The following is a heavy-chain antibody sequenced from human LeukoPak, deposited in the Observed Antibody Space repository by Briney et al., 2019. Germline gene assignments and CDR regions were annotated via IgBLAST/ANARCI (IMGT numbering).Heavy chain of an antibody. CDR1: GGSISSTGYC. J-gene: IGHJ4*02. V-gene: IGHV4-61*09. Sequence: SQTLSLTCTVSGGSISSTGYCWSWIRQPAGKGLEWIGHIYTNGNTNYNPSLKSRVTISVDTSKNQFSLKLSSVTAADTAVYYCARGGSHIAAAGNLFDYWGQGTLVTVSS. CDR2: IYTNGNT. CDR3: ARGGSHIAAAGNLFDY. D-gene: IGHD6-13*01.